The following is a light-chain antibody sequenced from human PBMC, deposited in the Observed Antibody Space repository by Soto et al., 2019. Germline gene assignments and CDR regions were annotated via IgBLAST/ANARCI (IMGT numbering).Light chain of an antibody. J-gene: IGKJ2*01. CDR3: HQSLSTPYT. CDR2: AAS. V-gene: IGKV1-39*01. Sequence: DIQMTQSPSSLSASVGDRVTITCRASQRISTYVNWYQQKPGKAPKLLIYAASSLPSGVPSRFSGSGSGTDFTLTITNLQPEDFATYPCHQSLSTPYTFVQGTKMEIE. CDR1: QRISTY.